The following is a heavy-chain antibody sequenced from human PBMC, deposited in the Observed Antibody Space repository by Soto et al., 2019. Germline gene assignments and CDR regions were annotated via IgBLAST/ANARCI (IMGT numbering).Heavy chain of an antibody. V-gene: IGHV4-59*02. CDR1: GASVSHGY. Sequence: QMQLQASGPGLVKPSETLSLTCNVSGASVSHGYWSWIRQPPGKGLAWIGFMYFGGSFNYNPSLSGRATISVETSKNQFSMKLTSVTASDTAVYYCARSYYDSTGFAVDPWGQGTLVTVSS. CDR3: ARSYYDSTGFAVDP. J-gene: IGHJ5*02. D-gene: IGHD3-22*01. CDR2: MYFGGSF.